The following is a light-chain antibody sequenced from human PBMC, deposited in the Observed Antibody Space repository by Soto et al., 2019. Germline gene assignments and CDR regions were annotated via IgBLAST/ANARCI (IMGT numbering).Light chain of an antibody. V-gene: IGKV3D-15*01. J-gene: IGKJ5*01. Sequence: EIVMTQSPATLSVSPGERATLACRASQSVNSNSLAWYQQKPGQAPRLLIYGISKRATDIPDRFSGSGSGTEFTLTISSLQPEDFATYYCQQHGQWPITFGQGTRLEI. CDR3: QQHGQWPIT. CDR1: QSVNSN. CDR2: GIS.